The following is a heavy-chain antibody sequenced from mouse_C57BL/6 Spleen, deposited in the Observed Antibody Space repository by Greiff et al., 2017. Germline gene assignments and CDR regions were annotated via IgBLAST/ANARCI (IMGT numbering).Heavy chain of an antibody. V-gene: IGHV1-80*01. CDR2: IYPGDGDT. CDR1: GYAFSSYW. Sequence: QVQLQQSGAELVKPGASVKISCKASGYAFSSYWMNWVKQRPGKGLEWIGQIYPGDGDTNYNGKFKGKDTLTADKSSSTAYMQLSSLTSEDSAVYFCARGDWDGGSLYAMDYWGQGTSVTVSS. J-gene: IGHJ4*01. D-gene: IGHD4-1*01. CDR3: ARGDWDGGSLYAMDY.